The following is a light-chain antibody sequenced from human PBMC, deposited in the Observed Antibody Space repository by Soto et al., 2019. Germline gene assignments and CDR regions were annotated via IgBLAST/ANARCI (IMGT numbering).Light chain of an antibody. J-gene: IGKJ1*01. V-gene: IGKV1-5*03. Sequence: DIQMTQSPSTLSASVGDRVSITCRASQSISSWLAWYQQKPGKAPKLLIYKASSLESGVPSRFSGSGSGTEFTLTISSLQPADFATYYCQQYKSDPWTFGQGTKVEIK. CDR1: QSISSW. CDR2: KAS. CDR3: QQYKSDPWT.